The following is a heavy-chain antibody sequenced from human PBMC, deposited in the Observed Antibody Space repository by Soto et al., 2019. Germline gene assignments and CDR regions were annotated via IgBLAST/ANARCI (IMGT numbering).Heavy chain of an antibody. CDR3: ASYSHCSGGSCYLSP. V-gene: IGHV4-34*01. CDR2: INHSGST. CDR1: GGSFSGYY. J-gene: IGHJ5*02. D-gene: IGHD2-15*01. Sequence: QVQLQQWGAGLLKPSETLSLTCAVYGGSFSGYYWSWIRQPPGKGLEWIGEINHSGSTNYNPSLKSRVTISVDTSKNQFSLKLSSVTAAGTAVYYCASYSHCSGGSCYLSPWGQGTLVTVSS.